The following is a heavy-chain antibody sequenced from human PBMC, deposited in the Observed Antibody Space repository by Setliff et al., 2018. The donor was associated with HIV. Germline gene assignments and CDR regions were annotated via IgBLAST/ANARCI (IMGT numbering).Heavy chain of an antibody. Sequence: PGGSLRLSCAASGFTFSSTTMHWVRQASGKGLEWVGRIKSKASAYATDSAASVKGRFTVSRDESSDTVYLHMSNLKSEDTVVYYCIAAGTEGFDPWGQGTLVTVSS. CDR2: IKSKASAYAT. CDR3: IAAGTEGFDP. D-gene: IGHD6-13*01. V-gene: IGHV3-73*01. J-gene: IGHJ5*02. CDR1: GFTFSSTT.